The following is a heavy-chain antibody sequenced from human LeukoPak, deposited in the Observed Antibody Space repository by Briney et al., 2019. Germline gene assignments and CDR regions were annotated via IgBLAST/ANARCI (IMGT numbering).Heavy chain of an antibody. J-gene: IGHJ4*02. CDR2: ISAYNGNT. CDR1: GYTFTSYG. CDR3: ARDSYDSSGNYLDY. D-gene: IGHD3-22*01. Sequence: ASVKVSCKASGYTFTSYGFSWVRQAPGQGLEWGRWISAYNGNTKYAQKLQGRVTMTTDTSTSTSYMELRSLRFDDTAVYYCARDSYDSSGNYLDYWGQGTLVTVSS. V-gene: IGHV1-18*01.